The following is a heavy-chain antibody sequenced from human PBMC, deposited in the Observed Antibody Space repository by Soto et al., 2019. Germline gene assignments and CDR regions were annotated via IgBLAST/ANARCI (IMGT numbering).Heavy chain of an antibody. CDR3: ARRKYNWFDP. V-gene: IGHV4-34*01. J-gene: IGHJ5*02. CDR1: GGSFSGYY. CDR2: INHSGST. Sequence: SETLSLTCAVYGGSFSGYYWSWIRQPPGKGLEWIGEINHSGSTNYNPPLKSRVTISVDTSKNQFSLKLGSVTAADTAVYYCARRKYNWFDPWGQGTLVTVSS.